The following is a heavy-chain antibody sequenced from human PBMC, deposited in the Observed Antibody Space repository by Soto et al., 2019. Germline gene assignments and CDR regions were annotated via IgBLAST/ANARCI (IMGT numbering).Heavy chain of an antibody. CDR2: ISGGSGST. V-gene: IGHV3-23*01. D-gene: IGHD3-10*01. CDR1: GFTFSSYA. Sequence: GGSLRLSCAASGFTFSSYAMSWFRQAPGKGLEWVSAISGGSGSTNYADSVKGRFTISRDNSKNTLYLQMNSLRAGDTAVYYCASAPAYFGSELDSWGQGTLVTVSS. J-gene: IGHJ4*02. CDR3: ASAPAYFGSELDS.